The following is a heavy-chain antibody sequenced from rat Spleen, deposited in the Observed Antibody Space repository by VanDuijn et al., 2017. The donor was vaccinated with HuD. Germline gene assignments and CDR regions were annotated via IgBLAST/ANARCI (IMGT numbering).Heavy chain of an antibody. J-gene: IGHJ3*01. V-gene: IGHV2-41*01. D-gene: IGHD1-4*01. CDR2: IWNTGGT. Sequence: QVQLKESGPGLVQPSQTLSLTCTVAGFSLTSYNVHWVRQPPGKGLEWMGVIWNTGGTRYNSALKSRLSISKDTSKSQVFLKMNSQQTEDTATYYCARDENGYIYVWFAYWGQGTLVTVSS. CDR3: ARDENGYIYVWFAY. CDR1: GFSLTSYN.